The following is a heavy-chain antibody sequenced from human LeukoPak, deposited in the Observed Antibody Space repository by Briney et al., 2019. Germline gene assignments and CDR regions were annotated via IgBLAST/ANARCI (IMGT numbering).Heavy chain of an antibody. J-gene: IGHJ4*02. CDR3: ARDRHKYNYDSGGYPPY. V-gene: IGHV3-66*01. Sequence: GRSLRLSYAASGFTVSSNYMSWVRQAPGKGLEWVSVIYSGGSTYYADSVKGRFTISRDNSKNTLHLQMNTLRAEDTAVYYCARDRHKYNYDSGGYPPYWGQGTLVTVSS. D-gene: IGHD3-22*01. CDR2: IYSGGST. CDR1: GFTVSSNY.